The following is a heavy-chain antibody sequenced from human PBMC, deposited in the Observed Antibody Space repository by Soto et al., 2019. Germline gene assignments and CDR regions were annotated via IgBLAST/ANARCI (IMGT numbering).Heavy chain of an antibody. CDR2: INWKSDI. CDR1: GFTFDDNA. Sequence: PVGSLRLSCAVPGFTFDDNAMHWVRQAPEKGLEWVSGINWKSDIGYADSVKGRFTISRDNAENSLYLQMNSLRAEDTAVYYCANVHDYGDYWGQGTLVTVSS. J-gene: IGHJ4*02. CDR3: ANVHDYGDY. V-gene: IGHV3-9*01.